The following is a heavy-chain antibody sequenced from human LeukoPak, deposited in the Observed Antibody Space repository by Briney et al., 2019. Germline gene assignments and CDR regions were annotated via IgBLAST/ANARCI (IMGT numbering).Heavy chain of an antibody. CDR3: AKHLYYYDGSGYKTPFDY. Sequence: SETLSLTCTVSGGSVSSSRYYWGWIRQPPGKGLDWFGSIYYSGSTYYNPSLKSRVTISVDTSKSQFSLRLTSVTAADTAVYYCAKHLYYYDGSGYKTPFDYWGQGTLVTVSS. V-gene: IGHV4-39*01. D-gene: IGHD3-22*01. J-gene: IGHJ4*02. CDR1: GGSVSSSRYY. CDR2: IYYSGST.